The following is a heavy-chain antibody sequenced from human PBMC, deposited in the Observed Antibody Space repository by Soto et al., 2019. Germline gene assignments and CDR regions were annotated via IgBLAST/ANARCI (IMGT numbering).Heavy chain of an antibody. CDR1: GDSISNLDYF. CDR3: ARGRYCLTGSCFPSRFDS. D-gene: IGHD2-15*01. J-gene: IGHJ5*01. V-gene: IGHV4-30-4*01. Sequence: SETLSLTCSVSGDSISNLDYFWAWIRQPPGQALEYIGYIYKSATTYYNPSFESRVAISVDTSKSQFSLNVTSVTAADTAVYFCARGRYCLTGSCFPSRFDSWGQGALVTVSS. CDR2: IYKSATT.